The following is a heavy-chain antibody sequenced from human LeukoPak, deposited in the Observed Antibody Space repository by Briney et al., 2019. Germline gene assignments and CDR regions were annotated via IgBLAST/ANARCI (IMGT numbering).Heavy chain of an antibody. Sequence: PGGSLRLSCAASGFTFSGYSMNWVRQAPGKGLEWVSSISSSSSYIYYADSVKGRFTISRDNAKNSLYLQMNSLRAEDTAVYYCASQAYGGYYFDYWGQGTLVTVSS. CDR2: ISSSSSYI. J-gene: IGHJ4*02. V-gene: IGHV3-21*01. D-gene: IGHD4-17*01. CDR1: GFTFSGYS. CDR3: ASQAYGGYYFDY.